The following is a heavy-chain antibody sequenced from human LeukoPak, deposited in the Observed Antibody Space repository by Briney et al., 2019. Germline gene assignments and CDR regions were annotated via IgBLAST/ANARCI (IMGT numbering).Heavy chain of an antibody. J-gene: IGHJ3*02. D-gene: IGHD2-2*01. CDR1: GYTFTSYY. CDR2: INPNSGGT. V-gene: IGHV1-2*02. Sequence: ASVKVSCKASGYTFTSYYMHWVRQAPGRGLEWMEWINPNSGGTNYAQKFQGRVTMTRDTSISTAYMELSRLRSDDTAVYYCARVVPAASVEAFDIWGQGTMVTVSS. CDR3: ARVVPAASVEAFDI.